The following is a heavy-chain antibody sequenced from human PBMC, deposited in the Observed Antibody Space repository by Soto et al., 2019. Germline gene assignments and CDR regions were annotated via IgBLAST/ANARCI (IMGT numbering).Heavy chain of an antibody. J-gene: IGHJ4*02. V-gene: IGHV4-38-2*01. Sequence: SETLSLTCAVSGYSITNGYYWGWVRQPPGKGLEWIGSIYHSGNTYYNPSLKSRVTISLDTSKNQFSLKLTSVTAADTAMYYCVRGSKDSYPGSRIFDFWGRGTLVTVSS. CDR3: VRGSKDSYPGSRIFDF. CDR1: GYSITNGYY. D-gene: IGHD3-10*01. CDR2: IYHSGNT.